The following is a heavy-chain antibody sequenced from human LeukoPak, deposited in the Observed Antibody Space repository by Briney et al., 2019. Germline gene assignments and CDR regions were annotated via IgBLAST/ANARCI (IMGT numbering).Heavy chain of an antibody. CDR3: TTDYYYDSSGYPFDY. J-gene: IGHJ4*02. V-gene: IGHV3-15*01. CDR1: GFTFSNAW. Sequence: GGSLRLSCAASGFTFSNAWISWVRQAPGKGLEWVGRIKSKTDGGTTDYAAPVKGRFTISRDDSKNTLYLQMNSLKTEDTAVYYCTTDYYYDSSGYPFDYWGQGTLVTVSS. D-gene: IGHD3-22*01. CDR2: IKSKTDGGTT.